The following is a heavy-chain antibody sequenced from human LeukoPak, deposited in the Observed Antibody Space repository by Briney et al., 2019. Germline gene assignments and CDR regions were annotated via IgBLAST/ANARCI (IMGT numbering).Heavy chain of an antibody. D-gene: IGHD6-19*01. CDR3: AKDSERPVSWYSSGWYTPALLGLTPHY. V-gene: IGHV3-23*01. J-gene: IGHJ4*02. Sequence: GGSLRLSCAASGFTFSSYAMTWVRQAPGKGLEWVSAISGSGGSTYYADSVKGRFTISRDNSKNTLYVQMNSLRAEDTAVYYCAKDSERPVSWYSSGWYTPALLGLTPHYWGQGTLVTVSS. CDR1: GFTFSSYA. CDR2: ISGSGGST.